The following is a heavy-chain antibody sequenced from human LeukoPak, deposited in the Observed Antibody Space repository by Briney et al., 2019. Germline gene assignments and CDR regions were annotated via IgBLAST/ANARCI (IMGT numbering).Heavy chain of an antibody. CDR2: IYYSGST. Sequence: KPSETLSLTCTVSGGSISSYYWSWIRQPPGKGLEWNGYIYYSGSTNYNPSLKSRVTISVDTSKNQFSLKLSSVTAADTAVYYCARQYYYDSSGSRYYFDYWGQGTLVTVSS. CDR1: GGSISSYY. J-gene: IGHJ4*02. CDR3: ARQYYYDSSGSRYYFDY. D-gene: IGHD3-22*01. V-gene: IGHV4-59*01.